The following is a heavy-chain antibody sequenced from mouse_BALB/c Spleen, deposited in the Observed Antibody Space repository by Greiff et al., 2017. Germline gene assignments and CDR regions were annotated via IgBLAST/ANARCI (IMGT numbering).Heavy chain of an antibody. Sequence: QVQLQQSGAELVRPGTSVKVSCKASGHAFTNYLIEWVKQRPGQGLEWIGVINPGSGGTNYNEKFKGKATLTADKSSSTAYMQLSSLTCDDSAVYFWARGDYYGSSYFDYGGQGTTLTVSS. J-gene: IGHJ2*01. CDR3: ARGDYYGSSYFDY. CDR2: INPGSGGT. V-gene: IGHV1-54*01. D-gene: IGHD1-1*01. CDR1: GHAFTNYL.